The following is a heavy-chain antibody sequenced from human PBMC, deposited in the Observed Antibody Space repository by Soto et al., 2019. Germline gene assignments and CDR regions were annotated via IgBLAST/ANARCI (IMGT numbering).Heavy chain of an antibody. CDR1: GGTFSIYA. CDR2: IIPIFGTA. J-gene: IGHJ5*02. CDR3: ARDRGSIRFLEWLSNWFGP. Sequence: SVKVSCKASGGTFSIYAISGVLQAPLQGLDWMGGIIPIFGTANYAQKFQGRVTITADESTSTAYMELSSLRSEDTAVYYCARDRGSIRFLEWLSNWFGPWGQGTLVTVSS. V-gene: IGHV1-69*13. D-gene: IGHD3-3*01.